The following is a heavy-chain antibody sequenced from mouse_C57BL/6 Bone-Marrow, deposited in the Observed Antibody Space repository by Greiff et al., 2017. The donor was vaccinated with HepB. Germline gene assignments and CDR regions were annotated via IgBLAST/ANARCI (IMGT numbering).Heavy chain of an antibody. V-gene: IGHV14-3*01. CDR3: ARGGYYGSSSYWYFDV. CDR1: GFNIKNTY. J-gene: IGHJ1*03. Sequence: VHVKQSVAELVRPGASVKLSCTASGFNIKNTYMHWVKQRPEQGLEWIGRIDPANGNTKYAPKFQGKATITADTSSNTAYLQLSSLTSEDTAIYYCARGGYYGSSSYWYFDVWGTGTTVTVSS. D-gene: IGHD1-1*01. CDR2: IDPANGNT.